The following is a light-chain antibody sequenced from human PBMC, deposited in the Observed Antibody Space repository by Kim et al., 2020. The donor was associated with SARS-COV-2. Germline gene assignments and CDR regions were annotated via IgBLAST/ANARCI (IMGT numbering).Light chain of an antibody. V-gene: IGKV3-20*01. CDR1: QTVTSNC. CDR2: GAS. CDR3: QQYGRT. Sequence: LCLSPGERAALSCRASQTVTSNCLAWYQQKPGQAPRLLIYGASSRATGIPDRFSGSGSGTDFTLTISRLEPEDVAVYYCQQYGRTFGQGTKVDIK. J-gene: IGKJ1*01.